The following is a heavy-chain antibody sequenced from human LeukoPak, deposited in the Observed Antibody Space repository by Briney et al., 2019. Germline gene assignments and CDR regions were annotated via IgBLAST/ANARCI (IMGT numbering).Heavy chain of an antibody. D-gene: IGHD6-6*01. V-gene: IGHV1-8*01. CDR2: MNPNSGNT. Sequence: GASVKVSCKASGYTFTSYGINWVRQATGQGLEWMGWMNPNSGNTGYAQKFQGRVTMTRNTSISTAYMELSSLRSEDTAVYYCARGVISAAARHWFDPWGQGTLVTVSS. J-gene: IGHJ5*02. CDR1: GYTFTSYG. CDR3: ARGVISAAARHWFDP.